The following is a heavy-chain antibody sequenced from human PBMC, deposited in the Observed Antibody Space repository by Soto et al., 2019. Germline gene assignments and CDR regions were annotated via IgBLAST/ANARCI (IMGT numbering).Heavy chain of an antibody. CDR3: ARGRIAGARRAFDI. V-gene: IGHV3-13*01. Sequence: EVQLVESGGGLVQPGGSLRLSCTASGFTFSSYDTHWVRQATGKGLEWVSAIGTAGDTYYPGSVKGRFTISRENAKNSFYLQMNSLRAEDTAVYDCARGRIAGARRAFDIWGQGTMVTVSS. J-gene: IGHJ3*02. CDR2: IGTAGDT. D-gene: IGHD2-15*01. CDR1: GFTFSSYD.